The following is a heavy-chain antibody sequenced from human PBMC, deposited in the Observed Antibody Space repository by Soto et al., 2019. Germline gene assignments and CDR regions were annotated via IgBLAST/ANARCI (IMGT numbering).Heavy chain of an antibody. Sequence: ASVKVSCKASGYTFTSYGISWVRQAPGQGLEWMGWISAYNGNTNYAQKLQGRVTMTTDTSTSTAYMELRSLRSDDTAVYYCAGVGCSSTSCYTYPRYYYYYYGMDVWGQGTTVTVSS. J-gene: IGHJ6*02. CDR2: ISAYNGNT. D-gene: IGHD2-2*02. CDR3: AGVGCSSTSCYTYPRYYYYYYGMDV. CDR1: GYTFTSYG. V-gene: IGHV1-18*04.